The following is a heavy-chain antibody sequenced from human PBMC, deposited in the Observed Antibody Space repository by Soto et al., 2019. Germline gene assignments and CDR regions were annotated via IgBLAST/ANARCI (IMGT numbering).Heavy chain of an antibody. V-gene: IGHV1-69*13. CDR3: ARAKWDRGVGAFDI. CDR1: GGTFSSYA. D-gene: IGHD1-26*01. J-gene: IGHJ3*02. CDR2: IIPIFGTA. Sequence: GASGKVCCKASGGTFSSYAISWVRQAPGQGLEWMGGIIPIFGTANYAQKFQGRVTITADESTSTAYMELSSLRSEDTAVYYCARAKWDRGVGAFDIWGQGTMVTVSS.